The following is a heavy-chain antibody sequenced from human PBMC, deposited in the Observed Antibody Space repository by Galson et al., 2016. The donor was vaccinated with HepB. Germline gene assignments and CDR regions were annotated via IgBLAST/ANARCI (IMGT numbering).Heavy chain of an antibody. D-gene: IGHD3-10*01. CDR2: INPEGGST. Sequence: SVKVSCKASGYNFISFHLHWVRQAPGQGLEWVGIINPEGGSTIHAQKFQGRVTMTRDTSTSTVYLELSSLRSEDTAVYYCARASLRFGELFSDGMDVWGHGTTVTVSS. CDR3: ARASLRFGELFSDGMDV. J-gene: IGHJ6*02. CDR1: GYNFISFH. V-gene: IGHV1-46*01.